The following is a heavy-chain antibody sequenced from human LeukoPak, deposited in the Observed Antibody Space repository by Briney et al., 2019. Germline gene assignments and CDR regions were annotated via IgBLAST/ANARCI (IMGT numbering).Heavy chain of an antibody. CDR2: INPNRGAT. D-gene: IGHD3-22*01. CDR3: AKDRVYYYDSGGYVDSFDV. Sequence: ASVRVSCKASGYTFTGYYMHWVRQAPGQGLEWVGRINPNRGATKYAQKFQGRVTMTTDRSTSTAYMELRSLRSDDTAVYYCAKDRVYYYDSGGYVDSFDVWGQGAMVTV. J-gene: IGHJ3*01. V-gene: IGHV1-2*06. CDR1: GYTFTGYY.